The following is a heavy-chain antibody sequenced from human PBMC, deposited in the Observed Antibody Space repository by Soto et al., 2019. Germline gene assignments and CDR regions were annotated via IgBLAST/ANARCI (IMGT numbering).Heavy chain of an antibody. D-gene: IGHD3-22*01. J-gene: IGHJ6*02. V-gene: IGHV3-15*01. CDR1: GFTFSNAW. CDR3: TTLYYYDSSGYSGYYYYYGMDV. CDR2: IKSKTDGGTT. Sequence: GGSLRLSCAASGFTFSNAWMSWVRQAPGEGLEWVGRIKSKTDGGTTDYAAPVKGRFTISRDDSKNTLYLQMNSLKTEDTAVYYCTTLYYYDSSGYSGYYYYYGMDVWGQGTTVTVSS.